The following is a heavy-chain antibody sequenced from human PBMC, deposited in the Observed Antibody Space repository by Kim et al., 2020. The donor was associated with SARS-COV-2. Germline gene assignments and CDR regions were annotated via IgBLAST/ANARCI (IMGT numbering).Heavy chain of an antibody. CDR3: ARCLLGPYNTAYSFDL. Sequence: GESLKISCHASGYNFNSSWIGWVRQVSGRGLEWMGIIYPGDSDTRYSTSFQGQVTISAARSVSTAYLQWSNLKASDSAIYYCARCLLGPYNTAYSFDLWGQGTLVSVSS. V-gene: IGHV5-51*01. CDR2: IYPGDSDT. CDR1: GYNFNSSW. D-gene: IGHD3-9*01. J-gene: IGHJ4*02.